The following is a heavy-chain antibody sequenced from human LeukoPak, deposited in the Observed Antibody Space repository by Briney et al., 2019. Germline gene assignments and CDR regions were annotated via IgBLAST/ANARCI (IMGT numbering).Heavy chain of an antibody. V-gene: IGHV1-18*04. Sequence: ASVKVSCKASGYTFTSYGISWVRQAPGQGLEWMGWISAYNGNTNYAQKLQGRVTMTTDTSTSTAYMELRSLRSDDTAVYYCARVVRGPDYYYYGMDVWGKGTTVTVSS. D-gene: IGHD3-10*01. CDR1: GYTFTSYG. CDR3: ARVVRGPDYYYYGMDV. CDR2: ISAYNGNT. J-gene: IGHJ6*04.